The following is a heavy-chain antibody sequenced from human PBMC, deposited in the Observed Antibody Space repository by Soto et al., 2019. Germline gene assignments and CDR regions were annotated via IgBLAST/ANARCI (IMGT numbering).Heavy chain of an antibody. CDR2: MNPGSGDT. D-gene: IGHD3-16*01. CDR1: VYSFTDSD. Sequence: AAVKLCCEAAVYSFTDSDVRWGLQATGQGLEWMGWMNPGSGDTGYAQKFQGRVTMTRDISTATAYMELSSLRYEDTATYYCARMATFGSLNWSDPWGQGTLVTVSS. J-gene: IGHJ5*02. CDR3: ARMATFGSLNWSDP. V-gene: IGHV1-8*01.